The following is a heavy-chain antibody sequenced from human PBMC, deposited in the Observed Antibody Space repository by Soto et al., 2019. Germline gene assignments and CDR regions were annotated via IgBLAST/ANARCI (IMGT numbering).Heavy chain of an antibody. J-gene: IGHJ6*02. CDR1: GFTFSDYS. CDR3: ARDSYCSSTSCLYYGMDV. Sequence: PGGSLRLSCAVSGFTFSDYSMNWVRQAPGRGLEWISYISKSSFTIHYADSVEGRFTISRDNSKNTLYLEMNSLRAEDTAVYYCARDSYCSSTSCLYYGMDVWGQGTTVTVSS. D-gene: IGHD2-2*01. CDR2: ISKSSFTI. V-gene: IGHV3-48*01.